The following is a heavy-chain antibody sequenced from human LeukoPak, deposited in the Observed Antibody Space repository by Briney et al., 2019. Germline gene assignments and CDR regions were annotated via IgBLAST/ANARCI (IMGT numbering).Heavy chain of an antibody. Sequence: GGYLRLSCAASGFTFSSYAMSWVRQAPGKGLEWVSAISGSGGSTYYADSVKGRFTISRDNSKNTLYLQMNSLRAEDTAVYYCAKASGAFIAAPYYMDVWGKGTTVTVSS. D-gene: IGHD6-13*01. CDR1: GFTFSSYA. J-gene: IGHJ6*03. CDR2: ISGSGGST. CDR3: AKASGAFIAAPYYMDV. V-gene: IGHV3-23*01.